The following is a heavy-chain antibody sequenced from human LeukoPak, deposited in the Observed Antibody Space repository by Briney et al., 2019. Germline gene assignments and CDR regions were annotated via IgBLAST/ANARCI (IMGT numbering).Heavy chain of an antibody. J-gene: IGHJ6*03. CDR2: IYYSGST. CDR3: ARGIFGVVINDARVYYYYYMDV. D-gene: IGHD3-3*01. CDR1: GGSISSHY. V-gene: IGHV4-59*11. Sequence: PSETLSLTCTVSGGSISSHYWSWIRQPPGKGLEWIGYIYYSGSTNYNPSLKSRVTISVDTSKNQFSLKLNSVTAADTAVYYCARGIFGVVINDARVYYYYYMDVWGKGTTVTVSS.